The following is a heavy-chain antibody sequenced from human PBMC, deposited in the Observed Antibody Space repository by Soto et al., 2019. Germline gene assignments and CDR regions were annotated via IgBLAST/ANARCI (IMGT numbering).Heavy chain of an antibody. J-gene: IGHJ4*02. CDR1: GFIFSNYD. CDR3: AKDKAVIATVNWGGDY. CDR2: MSYDGSTQ. V-gene: IGHV3-30*18. Sequence: QVQLVESGGGVVQPGRPLRLSCAASGFIFSNYDMHWVRQAPGKGLEWVAVMSYDGSTQYYADSVKGRFTISRDNSKNTLYLQMNRLRPEDTAVYYCAKDKAVIATVNWGGDYWGRGTLVTVSS. D-gene: IGHD2-21*01.